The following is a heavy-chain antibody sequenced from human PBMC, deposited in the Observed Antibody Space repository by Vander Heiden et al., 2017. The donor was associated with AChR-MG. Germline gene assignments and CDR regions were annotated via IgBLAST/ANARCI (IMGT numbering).Heavy chain of an antibody. CDR3: ARGRVRALRGYYYYYGMDV. D-gene: IGHD2-8*01. CDR1: GGSFSGYY. CDR2: INHSGST. Sequence: QVQLQQWGAGLLKPSETLSLTCAVYGGSFSGYYWSWIRQPPGKGLEWIGEINHSGSTNYNPSLKSRVTISVDTSKNQFSLKLSSVTAADTAVYYCARGRVRALRGYYYYYGMDVWGQGTTVTVSS. J-gene: IGHJ6*02. V-gene: IGHV4-34*01.